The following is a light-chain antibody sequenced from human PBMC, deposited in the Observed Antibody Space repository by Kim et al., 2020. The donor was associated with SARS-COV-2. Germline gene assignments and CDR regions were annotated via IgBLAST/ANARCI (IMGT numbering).Light chain of an antibody. J-gene: IGLJ2*01. CDR3: NSRDSNDNVV. Sequence: VALGQTVRITCQGDSLRSYYATWYQQKPGQAPIRVIYGKNNRPSGIPDRFSGSSSGNTASLTITGTQAGDEADYYCNSRDSNDNVVFGGGTKLTVL. V-gene: IGLV3-19*01. CDR1: SLRSYY. CDR2: GKN.